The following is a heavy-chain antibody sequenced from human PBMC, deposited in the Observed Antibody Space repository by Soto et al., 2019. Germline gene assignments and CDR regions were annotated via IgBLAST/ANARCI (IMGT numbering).Heavy chain of an antibody. J-gene: IGHJ3*01. V-gene: IGHV4-30-4*01. CDR3: ARGYFFLCGYRAHRDVSAF. D-gene: IGHD3-3*01. Sequence: LPDSSTGSGGFISRCDYYGSWIRQPPEKGLEWIGYIYYSGSTYYNPSPKSRVTISVDTSKNQFSLNLSSVTAADTAVYFCARGYFFLCGYRAHRDVSAFRGQRTIVT. CDR2: IYYSGST. CDR1: GGFISRCDYY.